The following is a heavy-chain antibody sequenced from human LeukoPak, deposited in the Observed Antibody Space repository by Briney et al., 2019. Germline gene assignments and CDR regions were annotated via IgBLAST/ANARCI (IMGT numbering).Heavy chain of an antibody. Sequence: ASVKVSCKASGYTFTGYYIHWVRQAPGQGLEWMGWINPNGGGTNYAQRFQGRVTMTRDTSINTVYMELSRLRSDDTAVYYCAKTPPVSPYYFDYWGQGTLVTVSS. D-gene: IGHD3-16*01. CDR2: INPNGGGT. V-gene: IGHV1-2*02. CDR1: GYTFTGYY. CDR3: AKTPPVSPYYFDY. J-gene: IGHJ4*02.